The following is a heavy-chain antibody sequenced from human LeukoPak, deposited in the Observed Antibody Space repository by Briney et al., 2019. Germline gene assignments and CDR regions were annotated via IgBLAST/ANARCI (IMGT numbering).Heavy chain of an antibody. J-gene: IGHJ4*02. CDR3: ARVSGYSGTWYVDY. CDR2: IWYDGSNK. CDR1: GFTFKSYG. Sequence: GGSLRLSCVASGFTFKSYGMHWVRQAPGKGLEWVTIIWYDGSNKYYADFVKGRFTTSRDNSKNTLYLQMNSLRADDTAVYYCARVSGYSGTWYVDYWGQGSLVTVSS. D-gene: IGHD6-13*01. V-gene: IGHV3-33*01.